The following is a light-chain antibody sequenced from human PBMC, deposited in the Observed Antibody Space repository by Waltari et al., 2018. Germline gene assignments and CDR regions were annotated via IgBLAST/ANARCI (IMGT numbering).Light chain of an antibody. CDR1: SSDLGGYSF. CDR2: DVS. Sequence: QSALTQPASVSGSPGQSITISCTRSSSDLGGYSFVSWYQQHTGKAPKLMIYDVSHRPSGVSNRFSGSKSGNTAYLTISGLQPEDDADYYCSSYTSIIPPFLFGTGTKVTVL. V-gene: IGLV2-14*01. CDR3: SSYTSIIPPFL. J-gene: IGLJ1*01.